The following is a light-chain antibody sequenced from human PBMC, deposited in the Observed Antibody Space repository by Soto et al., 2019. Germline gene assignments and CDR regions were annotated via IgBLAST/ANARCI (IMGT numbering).Light chain of an antibody. J-gene: IGLJ3*02. CDR2: EVS. Sequence: QSALTQPPSVYGSPGQSVAISCTGTSNDVGRYNYLSWYQQQPDKAPKLMISEVSKRPSGVSDRFSGSKSGNTASLTISGLQAEDEGDYSSCSYAGDPWIFVEGTMLTVL. CDR1: SNDVGRYNY. CDR3: CSYAGDPWI. V-gene: IGLV2-23*02.